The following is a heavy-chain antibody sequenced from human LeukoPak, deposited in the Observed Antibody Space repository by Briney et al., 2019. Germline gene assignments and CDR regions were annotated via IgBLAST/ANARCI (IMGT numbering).Heavy chain of an antibody. CDR1: GFTFSSYW. CDR3: ARAGYYGSGDYYYYGMDV. J-gene: IGHJ6*02. V-gene: IGHV3-7*01. D-gene: IGHD3-10*01. CDR2: IKQDGSEK. Sequence: GGSLRLSCAASGFTFSSYWMSWARQAPGKGLEWVANIKQDGSEKYYVDSVKGRFTISRDNAKNSLYLQMNSLRAEDTAVYYCARAGYYGSGDYYYYGMDVWGQGTTVTVSS.